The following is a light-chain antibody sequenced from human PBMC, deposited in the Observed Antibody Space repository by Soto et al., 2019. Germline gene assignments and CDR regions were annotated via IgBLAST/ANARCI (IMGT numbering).Light chain of an antibody. CDR2: EVS. J-gene: IGLJ1*01. Sequence: QSSLTQPASVSGSPGQLITISCPGTSSDVGSYNLISWYQQYPDKAPKLMIYEVSKRPSGVSNRFSGSKSGNTASLTISGLQAEDEADYYCCSYAGSSTFYVFGSGTKVTVL. CDR1: SSDVGSYNL. CDR3: CSYAGSSTFYV. V-gene: IGLV2-23*02.